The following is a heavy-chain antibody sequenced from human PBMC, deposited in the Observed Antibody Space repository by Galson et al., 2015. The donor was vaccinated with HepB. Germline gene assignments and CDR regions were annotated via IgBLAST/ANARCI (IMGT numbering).Heavy chain of an antibody. CDR3: ARGRTGRYFDWSHPLDY. D-gene: IGHD3-9*01. CDR2: IWYDGSNK. J-gene: IGHJ4*02. CDR1: GFTFSSYG. V-gene: IGHV3-33*01. Sequence: SLRLSCAASGFTFSSYGMHWVRQAPGKGLEWVAVIWYDGSNKYYADSVKGRFTISRDNSKNTLYLQMSSLRAEDTAVYYCARGRTGRYFDWSHPLDYWGQGTLVTVSS.